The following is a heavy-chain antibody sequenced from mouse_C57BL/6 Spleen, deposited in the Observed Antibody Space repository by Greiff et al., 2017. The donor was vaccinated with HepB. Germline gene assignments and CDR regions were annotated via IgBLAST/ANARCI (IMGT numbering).Heavy chain of an antibody. V-gene: IGHV1-53*01. D-gene: IGHD2-3*01. CDR3: ARTGVYDGYYDWYFDV. CDR2: INPSNGGT. Sequence: QVQLQQPGTELVKPGASVKLSCKASGYTFTSYWMHWVKQRPGQGLEWIGNINPSNGGTNYNEKFKSKATLTVDQSSSTAYMQLSSLTSEDSAVYYCARTGVYDGYYDWYFDVWGTGTTVTVSS. J-gene: IGHJ1*03. CDR1: GYTFTSYW.